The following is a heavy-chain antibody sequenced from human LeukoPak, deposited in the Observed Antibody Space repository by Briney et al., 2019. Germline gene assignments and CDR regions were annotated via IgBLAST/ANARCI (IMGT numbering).Heavy chain of an antibody. CDR1: GGSINSYC. Sequence: SSETLSLTCTVSGGSINSYCWSWIRQTPGKGLGWIGYIYYSGSTNYNPSLKSRVTISVDTSKNQFSLKLSSVTAADTAVYYCARSSSWYKEFDYWGQGTLVTVSS. D-gene: IGHD6-13*01. CDR3: ARSSSWYKEFDY. CDR2: IYYSGST. J-gene: IGHJ4*02. V-gene: IGHV4-59*01.